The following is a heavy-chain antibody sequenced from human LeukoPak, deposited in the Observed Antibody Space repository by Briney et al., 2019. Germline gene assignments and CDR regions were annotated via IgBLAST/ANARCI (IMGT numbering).Heavy chain of an antibody. V-gene: IGHV3-30*03. CDR2: ISYDGSNK. D-gene: IGHD1-26*01. J-gene: IGHJ4*02. Sequence: GRSLRLSCAASGFTFSSYSMNWVRQAPGKGLEWVAVISYDGSNKYYADSVKGRFTISRDNSKNTLYLQMNSLRAEDTAVYYCARDGALTFDYWGQGTLVTVSS. CDR3: ARDGALTFDY. CDR1: GFTFSSYS.